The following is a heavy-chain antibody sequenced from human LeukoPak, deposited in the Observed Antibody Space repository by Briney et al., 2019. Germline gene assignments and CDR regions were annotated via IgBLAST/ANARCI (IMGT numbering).Heavy chain of an antibody. J-gene: IGHJ4*02. D-gene: IGHD1-26*01. CDR2: ISAYNGNT. CDR3: ARDQESWESFDY. CDR1: GYTFTRYG. V-gene: IGHV1-18*01. Sequence: ASVKVSCKASGYTFTRYGMSWVRQAPGQGLEWMGWISAYNGNTNYAQKLQGRVTLTTDTSTSTAYMKLRSLRSDDTAVYYCARDQESWESFDYWGQGTLVTVSS.